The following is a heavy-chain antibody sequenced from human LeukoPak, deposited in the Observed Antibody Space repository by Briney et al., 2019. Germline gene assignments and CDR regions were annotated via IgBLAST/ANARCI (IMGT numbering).Heavy chain of an antibody. D-gene: IGHD1-26*01. V-gene: IGHV3-23*01. CDR1: GSTFSSYA. J-gene: IGHJ4*02. CDR3: AKDWE. CDR2: ISGGGGST. Sequence: GGSLTPSCAPSGSTFSSYAMRWVRQAPGRGLEWVSAISGGGGSTYYADSVKGRFTISRDNSKNTLYLQMNGLRAEDTGVYYCAKDWEWGQGTLVTVSS.